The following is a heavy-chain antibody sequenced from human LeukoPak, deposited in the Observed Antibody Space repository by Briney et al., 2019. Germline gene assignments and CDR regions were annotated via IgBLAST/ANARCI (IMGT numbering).Heavy chain of an antibody. J-gene: IGHJ6*03. CDR1: GYTFTSYG. Sequence: ASVKVSCKASGYTFTSYGISWVRQAPGQGLEWMGWISAYNGNTNYAQKLQGRVTMTTDTSTSTAYMELRSLRSDDTAVYYCARDQVKYSGSYLVDYYYYMDVWGKGTTVTVSS. D-gene: IGHD1-26*01. CDR3: ARDQVKYSGSYLVDYYYYMDV. V-gene: IGHV1-18*01. CDR2: ISAYNGNT.